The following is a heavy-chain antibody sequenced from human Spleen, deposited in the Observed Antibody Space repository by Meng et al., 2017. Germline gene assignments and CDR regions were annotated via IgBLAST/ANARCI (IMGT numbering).Heavy chain of an antibody. CDR2: IYHSGST. V-gene: IGHV4-4*02. CDR3: ARGAGLLMTVAGGYDF. J-gene: IGHJ4*02. D-gene: IGHD6-19*01. Sequence: ESGPGAVSTLWSQSLTRAVSGASISSSNWWSWVRQSPGKGLEWIGEIYHSGSTNYNPSFKSRVTISLDKSKNQFSLKLSSVTAADTAVYYCARGAGLLMTVAGGYDFWGQGTLVTVSS. CDR1: GASISSSNW.